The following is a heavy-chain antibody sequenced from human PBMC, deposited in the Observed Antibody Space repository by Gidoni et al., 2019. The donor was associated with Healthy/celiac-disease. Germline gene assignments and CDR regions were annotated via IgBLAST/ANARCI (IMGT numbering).Heavy chain of an antibody. CDR2: ISGSGGST. D-gene: IGHD5-18*01. V-gene: IGHV3-23*04. Sequence: EVQLVESGGGLVQPGGSLRLSCSASGVPFSSSAMSWVRQAPGKGLEGVSAISGSGGSTYYADSVKGRFTISRDNSKNTLYLQMNSLRAEDTAVYYCAKDYSGYSYGFFDYWGQGTLVTVSS. J-gene: IGHJ4*02. CDR1: GVPFSSSA. CDR3: AKDYSGYSYGFFDY.